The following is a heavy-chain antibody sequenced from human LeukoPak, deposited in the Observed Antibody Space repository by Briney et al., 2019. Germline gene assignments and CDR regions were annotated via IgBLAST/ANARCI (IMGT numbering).Heavy chain of an antibody. CDR3: ARAGTMIVVVITFDY. D-gene: IGHD3-22*01. J-gene: IGHJ4*02. CDR2: ISSSSSTI. Sequence: PGGSLRLSCAASGFTFSSYSMNWVRQAPGKGLEWVSYISSSSSTIYYADSVKGRFTISRDNSKNTLYLQMNSLRAEDTAVYYCARAGTMIVVVITFDYWGQGTLVTVSS. V-gene: IGHV3-48*01. CDR1: GFTFSSYS.